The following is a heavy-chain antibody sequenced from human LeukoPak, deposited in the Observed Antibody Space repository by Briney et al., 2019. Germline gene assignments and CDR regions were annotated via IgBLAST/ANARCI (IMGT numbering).Heavy chain of an antibody. CDR3: ARSTATDTAMIYFDY. D-gene: IGHD5-18*01. V-gene: IGHV3-11*01. Sequence: PGGSLRLSCAASGFTFSDYYMSWIRQAPGKGLEWVSYISSSGNIIYSADSVKGRFTISRDNAKNSLYLQINSLRAEDTAVYYCARSTATDTAMIYFDYWGQGTLVTVSS. CDR2: ISSSGNII. J-gene: IGHJ4*02. CDR1: GFTFSDYY.